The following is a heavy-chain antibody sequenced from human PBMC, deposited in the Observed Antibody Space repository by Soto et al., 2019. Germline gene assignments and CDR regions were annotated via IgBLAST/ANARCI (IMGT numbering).Heavy chain of an antibody. CDR1: GGSISSYY. V-gene: IGHV4-59*08. D-gene: IGHD2-15*01. CDR3: ARQKFDCSGGSCYSPIDYYYYYMDV. CDR2: IYYSGST. J-gene: IGHJ6*03. Sequence: SETLSLTCAVSGGSISSYYWSWIRQPPGKGLDWIGYIYYSGSTNYNPSLKSRVTISVDTSKNQFSLKLSSVTAADTAVYYCARQKFDCSGGSCYSPIDYYYYYMDVWGKGTTVTV.